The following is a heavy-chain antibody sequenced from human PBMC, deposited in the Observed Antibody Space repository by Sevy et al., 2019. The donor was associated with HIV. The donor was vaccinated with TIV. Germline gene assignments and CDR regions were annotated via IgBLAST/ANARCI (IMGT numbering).Heavy chain of an antibody. CDR1: GDSIKSSTYY. CDR3: ARHRYYYDSGAYYLPDY. CDR2: VHSGGTT. D-gene: IGHD3-22*01. Sequence: SETLSLTCTVSGDSIKSSTYYWGWTRQPTGKGLEWIESVHSGGTTYYNPSVKSRVSISVDTSKNQFSLKLTSVTATDTAVYYCARHRYYYDSGAYYLPDYWGQGTLVTISS. V-gene: IGHV4-39*01. J-gene: IGHJ4*02.